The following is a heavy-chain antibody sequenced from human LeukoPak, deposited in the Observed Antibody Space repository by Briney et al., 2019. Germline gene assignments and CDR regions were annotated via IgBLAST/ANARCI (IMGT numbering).Heavy chain of an antibody. CDR1: GGSISSGGYY. CDR2: IYYSGST. D-gene: IGHD3-10*01. CDR3: ARQGELLSSFDY. Sequence: SQTLSLTCTVSGGSISSGGYYWSWIRQRPGKGLEWIGYIYYSGSTYYDPSLKSRVTISVDTSKNQFSLKLSSVTAADTAVYYCARQGELLSSFDYWGQGTLVTVSS. J-gene: IGHJ4*02. V-gene: IGHV4-31*03.